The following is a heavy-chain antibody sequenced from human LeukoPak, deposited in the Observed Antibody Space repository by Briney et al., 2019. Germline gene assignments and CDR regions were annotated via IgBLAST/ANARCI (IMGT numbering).Heavy chain of an antibody. Sequence: PSETLSLTCTVSGDSISSGDYYWSWIRQPAGKGLEWIGRSYTSGSANYNPALKSRVSISVDTYKNQFSLQLTSVTAADTAVYYCARSPYLRTYGYGPWELPVSYFDYWGQGTLVTVSS. J-gene: IGHJ4*02. V-gene: IGHV4-61*02. D-gene: IGHD1-26*01. CDR3: ARSPYLRTYGYGPWELPVSYFDY. CDR2: SYTSGSA. CDR1: GDSISSGDYY.